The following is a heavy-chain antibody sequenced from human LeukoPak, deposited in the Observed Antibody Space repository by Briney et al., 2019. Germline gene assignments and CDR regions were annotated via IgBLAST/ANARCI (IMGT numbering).Heavy chain of an antibody. CDR3: ASDIVGIDAFDV. J-gene: IGHJ3*01. V-gene: IGHV4-34*01. CDR2: INHSGST. CDR1: GGSFSGYY. D-gene: IGHD5-12*01. Sequence: SETLSLTCAVYGGSFSGYYWSWIRQPPGKGLEWIGEINHSGSTNYNPSLKSRVTISVDTSKNQFSLKLSSVTAADTAVYYCASDIVGIDAFDVWGQGTMVTVSS.